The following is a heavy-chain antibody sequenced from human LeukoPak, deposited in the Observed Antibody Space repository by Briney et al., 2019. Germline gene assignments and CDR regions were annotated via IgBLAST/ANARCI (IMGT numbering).Heavy chain of an antibody. CDR1: GFTFSSYA. V-gene: IGHV3-23*01. Sequence: HAGGSLRLSCAASGFTFSSYAMSWVRQAPGKGLEWVSAISGSGGSTYYADSVKGRFTISRDNSKNTLYLQMNSLRAEDTAVYYCAKDLRSADWNFERLGYYYMDVWGKGTTVTVSS. J-gene: IGHJ6*03. CDR2: ISGSGGST. CDR3: AKDLRSADWNFERLGYYYMDV. D-gene: IGHD3-16*01.